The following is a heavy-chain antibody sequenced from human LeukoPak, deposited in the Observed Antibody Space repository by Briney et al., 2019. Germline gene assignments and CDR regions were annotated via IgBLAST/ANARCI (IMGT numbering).Heavy chain of an antibody. Sequence: PSETLSLTCTVSGGSMIGSQWSWIRQPAGKDLEWIGRMHSSGNTDLNTDYNPSLKSRVTMSVDTSKNQFSLKLSSVTAADTAVYYCAREKPSGSYWGGNSFDVWGQGTMVTVSS. CDR3: AREKPSGSYWGGNSFDV. D-gene: IGHD1-26*01. CDR1: GGSMIGSQ. V-gene: IGHV4-4*07. J-gene: IGHJ3*01. CDR2: MHSSGNT.